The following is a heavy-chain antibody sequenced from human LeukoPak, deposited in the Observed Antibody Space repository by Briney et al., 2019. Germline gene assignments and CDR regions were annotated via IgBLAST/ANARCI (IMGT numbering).Heavy chain of an antibody. Sequence: GASVNVSYKTLGYTFITSSIYWVRHPPAQRLEWLGWISVASGNTRYSEKLQGRVTLTRDTSANTAYMELRNLKSEDTAVYYCVGGSLGFWGQGTLVTVSP. V-gene: IGHV1-3*01. CDR1: GYTFITSS. CDR3: VGGSLGF. CDR2: ISVASGNT. J-gene: IGHJ4*02.